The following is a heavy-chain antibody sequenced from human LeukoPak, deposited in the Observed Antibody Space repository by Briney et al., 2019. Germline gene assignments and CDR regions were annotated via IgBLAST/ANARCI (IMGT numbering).Heavy chain of an antibody. CDR1: GGSISSSSYY. V-gene: IGHV4-39*07. Sequence: SETLSLTCTVSGGSISSSSYYWGWIRQPPGKGLDWIGSIYYSGSTYYNPSLKSRVTISVDTSKNQFSVKLSSVTAADTAVYYCARSIRGYSSGWYYFDYWGQGTLIAVSS. CDR2: IYYSGST. D-gene: IGHD6-19*01. CDR3: ARSIRGYSSGWYYFDY. J-gene: IGHJ4*02.